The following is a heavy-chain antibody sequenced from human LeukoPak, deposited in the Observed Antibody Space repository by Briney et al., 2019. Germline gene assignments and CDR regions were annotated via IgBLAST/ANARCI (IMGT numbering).Heavy chain of an antibody. V-gene: IGHV1-2*02. CDR1: GYTFTGYY. J-gene: IGHJ6*03. Sequence: ASVKVSCKASGYTFTGYYMHWVRQAPGQGLEWMGWINPNSGGTNYAQKFQGRVTMTRDTSISTAYMELSRLRSDDTAVYYCARDLAHGSRYYYYMDVWGKGTTVTISS. D-gene: IGHD3-10*01. CDR3: ARDLAHGSRYYYYMDV. CDR2: INPNSGGT.